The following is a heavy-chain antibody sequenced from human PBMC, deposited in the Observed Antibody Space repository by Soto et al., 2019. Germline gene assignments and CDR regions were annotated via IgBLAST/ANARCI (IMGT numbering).Heavy chain of an antibody. CDR3: ARAPLLIIAAADNACDY. J-gene: IGHJ4*02. V-gene: IGHV1-3*01. CDR1: GYTFTSYA. Sequence: GASVKVSCKASGYTFTSYAMHWVRQAPGQRLEWMGWINAGNGNTKYSQKLQGRVTITRDTSASTAYMEQSSLRSEDTAVYYCARAPLLIIAAADNACDYWGQGTLVTVSS. D-gene: IGHD6-13*01. CDR2: INAGNGNT.